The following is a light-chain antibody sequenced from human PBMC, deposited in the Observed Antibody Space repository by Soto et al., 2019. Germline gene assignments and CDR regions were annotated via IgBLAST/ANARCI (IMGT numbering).Light chain of an antibody. CDR2: EGS. Sequence: QSVLTQPRSVSGSPGQSVTISCTGTVSDIGGYNLVSWYQHHPGKAPKLMIYEGSKRPSGVSNRFSGSKSGNTASLTISGLQAEDEADYYCCSYAGSSTYVFGTGTKLTVL. CDR3: CSYAGSSTYV. J-gene: IGLJ1*01. V-gene: IGLV2-23*01. CDR1: VSDIGGYNL.